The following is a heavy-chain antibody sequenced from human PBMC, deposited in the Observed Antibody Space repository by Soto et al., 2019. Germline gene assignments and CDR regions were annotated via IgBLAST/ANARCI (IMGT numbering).Heavy chain of an antibody. CDR2: IKPSGGST. Sequence: GASVKVSCKASGYTFTSYYMHWVRQAPGQGLEWMGIIKPSGGSTSYAQKFQGRVTMTRDTSTSTVYMELSSLRSEDTAVYYCAKEGYCGGGNCLGFDYWGQGTLVTVSS. V-gene: IGHV1-46*01. D-gene: IGHD2-15*01. J-gene: IGHJ4*02. CDR3: AKEGYCGGGNCLGFDY. CDR1: GYTFTSYY.